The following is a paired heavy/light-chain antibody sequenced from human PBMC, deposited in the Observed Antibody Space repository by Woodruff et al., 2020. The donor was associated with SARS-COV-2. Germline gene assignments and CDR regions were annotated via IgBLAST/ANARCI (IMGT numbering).Light chain of an antibody. Sequence: QSVLTQPPSASGTPGQRVTISCSGTSSNIGSNTVNWYQQLPGTAPKLLIYSNNQRPSGVPDRFSGSKSGTSASLAISGLQSEDEADYYCAAWDDSLNGPVFGGGTKLTVL. J-gene: IGLJ3*02. CDR1: SSNIGSNT. V-gene: IGLV1-44*01. CDR3: AAWDDSLNGPV. CDR2: SNN.
Heavy chain of an antibody. Sequence: EVQLVESGGGLVQPGRSLRLSCAASGFTFDDYAMHWVRQAPGKGLEWVSGISWNSGSIDYADSVKGRFTISRDNAKNSLYLQMKSLRAEDTAFYYCAKDSRPGVLSFDAFDVWGQGTMVTVSS. CDR1: GFTFDDYA. CDR2: ISWNSGSI. D-gene: IGHD2-8*01. CDR3: AKDSRPGVLSFDAFDV. J-gene: IGHJ3*01. V-gene: IGHV3-9*01.